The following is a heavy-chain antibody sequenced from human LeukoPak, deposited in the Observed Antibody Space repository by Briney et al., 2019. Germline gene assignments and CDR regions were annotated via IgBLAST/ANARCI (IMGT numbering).Heavy chain of an antibody. CDR1: GYTFTGYY. CDR2: INPNSGGT. D-gene: IGHD1-26*01. J-gene: IGHJ4*02. CDR3: ARSSGSYYNIDY. V-gene: IGHV1-2*02. Sequence: ASVKVSCKASGYTFTGYYMHWVRQAPGQGLEWMGWINPNSGGTNYAQKFQGRVTITADESTSTAYMELSSLRSEDTAVYYCARSSGSYYNIDYWGQGTLVTVSS.